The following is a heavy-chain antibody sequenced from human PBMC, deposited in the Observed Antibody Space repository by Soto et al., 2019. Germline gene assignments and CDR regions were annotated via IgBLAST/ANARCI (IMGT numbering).Heavy chain of an antibody. J-gene: IGHJ6*02. D-gene: IGHD6-19*01. CDR2: IYPGDSDT. V-gene: IGHV5-51*01. Sequence: PGESLKISCKASGYSFTTYWIGWVRQMPGKGLEWMGIIYPGDSDTKYSPSHQGQVTISADTSISTAYLQWTSLKASDTAIYYCARSRRGAYSSGWYSPSGYYNYGIDVWGQGTKVTVSS. CDR1: GYSFTTYW. CDR3: ARSRRGAYSSGWYSPSGYYNYGIDV.